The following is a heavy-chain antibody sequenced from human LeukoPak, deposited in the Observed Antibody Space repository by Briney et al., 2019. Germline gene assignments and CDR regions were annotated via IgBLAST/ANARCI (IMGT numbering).Heavy chain of an antibody. CDR1: GGSISSYY. Sequence: SETLSLTCTVSGGSISSYYWSWIRQPPGKGLEWIGYIYYSGSANYNPSLKSRVTISVDTSKNQFSLKLSSVTAADTAVYYCARRQGIAAAGYYYYYGMDVWGQGTTVTVSS. V-gene: IGHV4-59*08. J-gene: IGHJ6*02. D-gene: IGHD6-13*01. CDR3: ARRQGIAAAGYYYYYGMDV. CDR2: IYYSGSA.